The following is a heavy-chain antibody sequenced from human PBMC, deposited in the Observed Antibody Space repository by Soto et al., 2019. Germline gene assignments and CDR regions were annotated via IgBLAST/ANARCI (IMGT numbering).Heavy chain of an antibody. CDR2: IIPIFGTA. D-gene: IGHD5-18*01. J-gene: IGHJ4*02. CDR3: ARDLMVKGNLDY. V-gene: IGHV1-69*13. Sequence: SVKVSCKASGGTFSSYAISWVRQAPGQGLEWMGGIIPIFGTANYAQKFQGRVTITADESTSTAYMELSSLRSEDTAVYYRARDLMVKGNLDYWGQGTLVTVS. CDR1: GGTFSSYA.